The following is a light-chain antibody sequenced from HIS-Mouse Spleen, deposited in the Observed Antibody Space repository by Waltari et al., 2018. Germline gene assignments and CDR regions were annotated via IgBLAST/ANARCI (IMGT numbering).Light chain of an antibody. Sequence: DIQMTQSPSTLSASVGDRVTITCRASQSISSWLAWYQQKPWKAPKLLIYKASSLESGVPSRFSGSGSGTEFTLTISSLQPDDFATYYCQQYNSYSMYTFGQGTKLEIK. CDR3: QQYNSYSMYT. CDR1: QSISSW. V-gene: IGKV1-5*03. CDR2: KAS. J-gene: IGKJ2*01.